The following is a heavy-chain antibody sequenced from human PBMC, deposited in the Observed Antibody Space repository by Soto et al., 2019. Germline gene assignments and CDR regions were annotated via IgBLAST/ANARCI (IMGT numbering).Heavy chain of an antibody. J-gene: IGHJ6*02. V-gene: IGHV1-2*02. Sequence: ASVKVSCKASGYTFTGYYMHWGRQAPGQGLERMGWINPNSGGTNYAQKIQGRVTMTRDTSISTAYMELSRLRSDDTAVYYCARDKYSSSSWGYYYYYGMDVWGQGTTVTVSS. CDR1: GYTFTGYY. CDR2: INPNSGGT. CDR3: ARDKYSSSSWGYYYYYGMDV. D-gene: IGHD6-6*01.